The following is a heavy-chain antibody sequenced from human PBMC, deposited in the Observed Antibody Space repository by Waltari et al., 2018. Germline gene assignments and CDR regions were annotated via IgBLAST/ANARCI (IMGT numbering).Heavy chain of an antibody. CDR2: IYYSGST. J-gene: IGHJ4*02. D-gene: IGHD6-19*01. Sequence: QLQLQESGPGLVKPSETLSLTCTVSGGSISSSSYYWGWIRQPPGKGLEWIGSIYYSGSTDYTPSLKRRVTISVDTSKNQFSLKLSSVTAADTAVYYCARLPLSSGWYVYFDYWGQGTLVTVSS. CDR3: ARLPLSSGWYVYFDY. CDR1: GGSISSSSYY. V-gene: IGHV4-39*01.